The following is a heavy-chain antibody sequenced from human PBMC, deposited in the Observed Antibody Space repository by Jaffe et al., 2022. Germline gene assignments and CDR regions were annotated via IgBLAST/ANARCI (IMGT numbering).Heavy chain of an antibody. CDR2: VYHSGGT. D-gene: IGHD1-26*01. CDR3: ARSALVGSNRRNAFDI. CDR1: GGSITSTNW. V-gene: IGHV4-4*02. Sequence: QVQLQESGPGLVKPSGTLSPTCAVSGGSITSTNWWSWIRQPPGKGLEWIGEVYHSGGTNYNPSLRSRVTISVDKSKNQFSLTLSSVTAADTAVYYCARSALVGSNRRNAFDIWGQGTMVTVSS. J-gene: IGHJ3*02.